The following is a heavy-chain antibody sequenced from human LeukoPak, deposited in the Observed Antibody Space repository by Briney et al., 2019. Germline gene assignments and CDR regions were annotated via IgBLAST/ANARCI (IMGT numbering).Heavy chain of an antibody. V-gene: IGHV1-69*01. J-gene: IGHJ6*02. CDR3: ARGSGTITMVRGVFYGMDV. Sequence: SVKVSCKASGGTFSSYGISWVRQAPGQGREWMGGIIPIFGTPNYAQKFQGRVTITADESTSTAYMELSSLRSEDTAVYYCARGSGTITMVRGVFYGMDVWGQGTTVTVSS. CDR1: GGTFSSYG. D-gene: IGHD3-10*01. CDR2: IIPIFGTP.